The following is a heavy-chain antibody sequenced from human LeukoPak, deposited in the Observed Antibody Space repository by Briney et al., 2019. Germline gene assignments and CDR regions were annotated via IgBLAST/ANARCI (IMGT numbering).Heavy chain of an antibody. Sequence: SETLSLTCTVSGGSISSSSYYWGWIRQPPGKGLEWTGSIYYSGSTYYNPSLKSRVTISVDTSKNQFSLKLSSVTAADTAVYYCARHLPMGTDLYYDILTGYYLSPSYYFDYWGQGTLVTVSS. D-gene: IGHD3-9*01. J-gene: IGHJ4*02. V-gene: IGHV4-39*01. CDR1: GGSISSSSYY. CDR2: IYYSGST. CDR3: ARHLPMGTDLYYDILTGYYLSPSYYFDY.